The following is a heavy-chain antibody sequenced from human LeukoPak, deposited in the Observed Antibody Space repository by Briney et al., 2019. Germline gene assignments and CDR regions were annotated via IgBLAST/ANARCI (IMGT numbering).Heavy chain of an antibody. V-gene: IGHV4-59*12. CDR2: IYYSGST. CDR1: GGSISSYY. CDR3: ARKMYSSGSTRLNWFDP. J-gene: IGHJ5*02. Sequence: PSETLSLTCTVSGGSISSYYWSWIRQPPGKGLEWIGYIYYSGSTNYNPSLKSRVTISVDTSKNQFSLKLSSVTAADTAVYYCARKMYSSGSTRLNWFDPWGQGTLVTVSS. D-gene: IGHD6-19*01.